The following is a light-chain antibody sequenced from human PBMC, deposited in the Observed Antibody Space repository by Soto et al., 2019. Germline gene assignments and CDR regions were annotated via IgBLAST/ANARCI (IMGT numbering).Light chain of an antibody. Sequence: EIVLTQSPGPLSLSPGERATLSCRASQSVSSTYLAWYQHKPGQAPRLLIYGASSRATGIPDRFSGSGSGTDFTLTISRLEPEDFAEYYFQQYGTSPWTFGQGTKVEIK. CDR2: GAS. V-gene: IGKV3-20*01. J-gene: IGKJ1*01. CDR1: QSVSSTY. CDR3: QQYGTSPWT.